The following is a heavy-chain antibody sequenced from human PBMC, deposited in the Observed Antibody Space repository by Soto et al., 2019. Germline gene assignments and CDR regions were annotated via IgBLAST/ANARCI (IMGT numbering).Heavy chain of an antibody. Sequence: SETLSLTCGVSGYSITSGFYWGWVRQSPGRGLEWIGTISYSAKTFYNPSLASRFSMAVDSSKNQFSLRLTSVTAADTALYYCTRGAGAPWVRFDSWGRGILVTVSS. D-gene: IGHD3-16*01. CDR3: TRGAGAPWVRFDS. CDR1: GYSITSGFY. J-gene: IGHJ4*02. CDR2: ISYSAKT. V-gene: IGHV4-38-2*01.